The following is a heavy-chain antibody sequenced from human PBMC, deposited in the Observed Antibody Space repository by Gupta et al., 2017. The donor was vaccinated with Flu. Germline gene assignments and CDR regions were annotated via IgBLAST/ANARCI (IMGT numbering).Heavy chain of an antibody. CDR1: GYY. J-gene: IGHJ4*02. CDR3: ARGYCSGGNCYYFDY. V-gene: IGHV4-4*07. D-gene: IGHD2-15*01. CDR2: IYTSGST. Sequence: GYYWSWIRQPAEKGLEWIGRIYTSGSTNYNPSLKSRVTFSVDTSKNQFSLKLSSVTAADTAVYYCARGYCSGGNCYYFDYWGQGTLVTVSS.